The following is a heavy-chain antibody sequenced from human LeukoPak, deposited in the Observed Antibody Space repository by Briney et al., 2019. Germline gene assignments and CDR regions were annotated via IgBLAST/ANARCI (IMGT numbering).Heavy chain of an antibody. CDR2: FDPEDGET. J-gene: IGHJ4*02. CDR1: GYTLTELS. V-gene: IGHV1-24*01. Sequence: ASVRVSCKVSGYTLTELSMHWVRQAPGKGLEWMGGFDPEDGETIYAQKFQGRVTMTEDTSTDTAYMELSSLRAEDTAVFYCAKDDTSGWYDYWGQGTLVTVSS. CDR3: AKDDTSGWYDY. D-gene: IGHD6-19*01.